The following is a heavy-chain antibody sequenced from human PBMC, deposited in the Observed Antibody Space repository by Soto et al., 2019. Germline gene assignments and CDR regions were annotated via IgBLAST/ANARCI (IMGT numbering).Heavy chain of an antibody. CDR3: ARDPSEGRVGNWFES. CDR1: GFTFSRYG. CDR2: ISSSTSYV. J-gene: IGHJ5*01. D-gene: IGHD2-2*01. V-gene: IGHV3-21*06. Sequence: GGSLRLSCAASGFTFSRYGMNWLRQAPGKGLEWVASISSSTSYVYYADSVKGRFSTSRDNAKNILYLEMYGLRTEDTAVYYCARDPSEGRVGNWFESWGQGTLVTVSS.